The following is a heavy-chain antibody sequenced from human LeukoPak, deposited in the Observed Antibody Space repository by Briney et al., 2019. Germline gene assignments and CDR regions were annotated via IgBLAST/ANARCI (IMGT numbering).Heavy chain of an antibody. CDR3: ARDARLDCSSTSCYDLDY. Sequence: PGGSLRLSCAASGFTFSTYWMTWVRQAPGKGLEWVANIKQDGSEKYYVDSVKGRFTISRDNAKNSLYLQVNSLRAEDTAVYYCARDARLDCSSTSCYDLDYCGQGTLVTVSS. CDR2: IKQDGSEK. V-gene: IGHV3-7*01. CDR1: GFTFSTYW. J-gene: IGHJ4*02. D-gene: IGHD2-2*01.